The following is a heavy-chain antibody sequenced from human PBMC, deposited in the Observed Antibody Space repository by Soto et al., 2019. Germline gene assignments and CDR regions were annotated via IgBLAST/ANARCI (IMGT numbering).Heavy chain of an antibody. Sequence: GESLKISCKGSGYSLTRYWIGWVRQMTGKGLEWMGFIYPGDSNTRYSPSLQGQVTISVDKSISTAYLQWSSLKATDTAMYYCARHAYDFWSGHPNPRYYYGMDVWGQGTTVTVSS. J-gene: IGHJ6*02. CDR2: IYPGDSNT. CDR1: GYSLTRYW. V-gene: IGHV5-51*01. CDR3: ARHAYDFWSGHPNPRYYYGMDV. D-gene: IGHD3-3*01.